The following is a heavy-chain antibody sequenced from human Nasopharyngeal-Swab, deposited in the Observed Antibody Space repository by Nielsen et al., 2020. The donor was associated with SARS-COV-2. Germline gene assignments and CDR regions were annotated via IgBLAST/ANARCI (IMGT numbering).Heavy chain of an antibody. J-gene: IGHJ4*02. D-gene: IGHD6-6*01. CDR1: GFTFCSYA. V-gene: IGHV3-23*03. CDR2: IYSGGSST. CDR3: AKGWVSSSPPSFDY. Sequence: GESLKISCAASGFTFCSYAMSWVRQAPGKGLEWVSVIYSGGSSTYYADSVKGRFTISRDNSKNTLYLQMNSLRAEDTAVYYCAKGWVSSSPPSFDYWGQGTLVTVSS.